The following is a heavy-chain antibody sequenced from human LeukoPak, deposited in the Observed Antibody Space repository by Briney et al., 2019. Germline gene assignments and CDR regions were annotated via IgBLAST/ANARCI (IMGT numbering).Heavy chain of an antibody. CDR3: ARVPRIAILGNYYYYMDV. V-gene: IGHV4-4*07. J-gene: IGHJ6*03. Sequence: PSETLSLTCTVSGGSISSYYWSWIRQPAEKGLEWIGRIYTSGNTNYNPSLKSRVTMSVDTSKNQFSLKLSSVTAADTAVYYCARVPRIAILGNYYYYMDVWGKGTTVTVSS. D-gene: IGHD3-3*01. CDR1: GGSISSYY. CDR2: IYTSGNT.